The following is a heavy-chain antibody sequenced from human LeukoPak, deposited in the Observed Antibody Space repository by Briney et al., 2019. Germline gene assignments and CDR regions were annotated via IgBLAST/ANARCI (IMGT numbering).Heavy chain of an antibody. CDR1: GFTLGGHY. CDR2: SGNKGDSCTT. CDR3: ARLERTLEDV. Sequence: GGSLRLSCAVSGFTLGGHYMDWVRQAPGKGLEWVGRSGNKGDSCTTQYAASVKGRFTISRDDSKNSLYLQMNSLKTEDTAVYYCARLERTLEDVWGQGTTVTVSS. V-gene: IGHV3-72*01. D-gene: IGHD1-1*01. J-gene: IGHJ6*02.